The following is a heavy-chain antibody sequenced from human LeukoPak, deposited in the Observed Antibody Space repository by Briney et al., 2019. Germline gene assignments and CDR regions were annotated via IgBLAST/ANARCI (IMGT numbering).Heavy chain of an antibody. D-gene: IGHD2-8*01. J-gene: IGHJ5*02. CDR2: IYYSGST. V-gene: IGHV4-31*03. CDR3: ARDVDGNGNWFDP. CDR1: GGSFSSGGYS. Sequence: SETLSPTCTVSGGSFSSGGYSWTWLRQHPGKGLEWIGSIYYSGSTYYNPSLNSRVTISVDTSKNQFSLKLSSVTAADTAVYYCARDVDGNGNWFDPWGQGTLVTVSS.